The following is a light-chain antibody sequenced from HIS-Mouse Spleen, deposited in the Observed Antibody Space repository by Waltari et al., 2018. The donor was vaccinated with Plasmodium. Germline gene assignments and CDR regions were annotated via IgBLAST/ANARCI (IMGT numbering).Light chain of an antibody. CDR1: ALPNKY. V-gene: IGLV3-10*01. J-gene: IGLJ3*02. CDR3: YSTDSSGNHRV. CDR2: EDR. Sequence: SYELTQPPSVSVSPGQTARITCSGDALPNKYAYWYQQKSGQAPVLVIYEDRKRPSGIPERFSGSSSGTIATLTISGAQVEDEADYYCYSTDSSGNHRVFGGGTKLTVL.